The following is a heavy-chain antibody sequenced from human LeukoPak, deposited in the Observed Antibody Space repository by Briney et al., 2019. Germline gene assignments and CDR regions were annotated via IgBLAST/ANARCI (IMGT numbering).Heavy chain of an antibody. CDR2: IYPGDSDT. J-gene: IGHJ4*02. CDR1: GYSFTTYW. D-gene: IGHD2-15*01. CDR3: ARLRYCSGGTCYGDY. V-gene: IGHV5-51*01. Sequence: GESLKISCKGSGYSFTTYWIGWVRQMPGKGLEWMGIIYPGDSDTRYSLSFQGQVTISADKSISSAYLQWSSLKASDTAMYYCARLRYCSGGTCYGDYWGQGTLVSVSS.